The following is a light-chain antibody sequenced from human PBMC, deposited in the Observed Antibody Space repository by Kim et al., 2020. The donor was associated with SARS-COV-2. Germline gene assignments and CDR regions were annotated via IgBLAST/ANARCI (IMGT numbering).Light chain of an antibody. Sequence: AIQLTQSPSSLSASVGDRVTITCRASQGISSALAWYQQKPGKAPKLLIYDASSLESGVPSRFSGSGSGTDFTLTISSLQPEDFATYCCQQFNSYPTFGGGTKLEI. CDR3: QQFNSYPT. V-gene: IGKV1-13*02. J-gene: IGKJ4*01. CDR2: DAS. CDR1: QGISSA.